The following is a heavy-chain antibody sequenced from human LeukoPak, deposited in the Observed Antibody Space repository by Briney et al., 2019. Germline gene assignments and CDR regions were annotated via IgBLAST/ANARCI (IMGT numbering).Heavy chain of an antibody. J-gene: IGHJ4*02. CDR1: GFTFSSYA. V-gene: IGHV3-30*04. D-gene: IGHD2-21*02. CDR3: ARDGHLATGYCGGDCYIDY. Sequence: GRSLRLSCAASGFTFSSYAMHWVRQAPGKGLEWVAVISYDGSNKYYADSVKGRFTISRDNSKNTLYLQMNSLRAEDTAVYYCARDGHLATGYCGGDCYIDYWGQGTLVTVSS. CDR2: ISYDGSNK.